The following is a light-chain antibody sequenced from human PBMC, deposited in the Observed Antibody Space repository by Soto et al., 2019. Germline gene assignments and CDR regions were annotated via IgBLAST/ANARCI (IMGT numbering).Light chain of an antibody. CDR1: SSDIGSSNY. CDR2: EVR. V-gene: IGLV2-14*01. CDR3: SSYTANSVTPYV. Sequence: QSALTQPASVSGSPGQSITISCTGTSSDIGSSNYVSWYQQHPGKAPKVMIYEVRNRPSGVSNRFSGSKSGNTASLTISGLQAEDEAEYYCSSYTANSVTPYVFGTGTKV. J-gene: IGLJ1*01.